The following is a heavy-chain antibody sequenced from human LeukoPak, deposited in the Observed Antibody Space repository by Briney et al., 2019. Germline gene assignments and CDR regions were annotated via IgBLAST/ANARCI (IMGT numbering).Heavy chain of an antibody. Sequence: ASVKVSCKASGYTFTGYYMHWVRQAPGQGLEWMGWNSPNGGAANYAQNFQGRVTMTRDTSISTAYMELNSLRSDDTAVYYCATSTKYSISWGAFDIWGQGTMVTVSS. D-gene: IGHD6-13*01. V-gene: IGHV1-2*02. CDR3: ATSTKYSISWGAFDI. CDR1: GYTFTGYY. J-gene: IGHJ3*02. CDR2: NSPNGGAA.